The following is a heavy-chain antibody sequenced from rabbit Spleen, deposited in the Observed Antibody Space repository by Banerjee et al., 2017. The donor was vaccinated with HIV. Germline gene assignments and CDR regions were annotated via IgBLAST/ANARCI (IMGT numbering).Heavy chain of an antibody. J-gene: IGHJ6*01. V-gene: IGHV1S45*01. CDR2: INIVTGKF. Sequence: QEQAVESGGGLVQPGGSLKVSCKASGFDFSSYGVSWGRQVPGKGLEWIACINIVTGKFVYASWAKGRFPISKTSSTTVTLQMTSLTAADTATYFCARDTGSSFSSYGMDLWGPGTLVTVS. CDR1: GFDFSSYG. D-gene: IGHD8-1*01. CDR3: ARDTGSSFSSYGMDL.